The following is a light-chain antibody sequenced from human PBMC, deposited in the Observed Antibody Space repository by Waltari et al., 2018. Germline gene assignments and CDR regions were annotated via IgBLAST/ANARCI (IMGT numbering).Light chain of an antibody. CDR3: SSYNTRHTWV. CDR2: EVT. J-gene: IGLJ3*02. Sequence: QSALTQPPSVSGSLGQTVSISCTGSASAVGDFDRVSWYRQSPGTAPKLLIYEVTTRPSGVPDRFSGSKSGNTASLTISGLQPEDDADYYCSSYNTRHTWVFGGGTTLTVL. CDR1: ASAVGDFDR. V-gene: IGLV2-18*02.